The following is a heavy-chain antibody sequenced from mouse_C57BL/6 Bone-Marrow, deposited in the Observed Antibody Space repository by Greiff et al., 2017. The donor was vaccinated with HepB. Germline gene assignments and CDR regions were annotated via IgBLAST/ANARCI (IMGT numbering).Heavy chain of an antibody. Sequence: QVQLKQPGTELVKPGASVKLSCKASGYTFTSYWMHWVKQRPGQGLEWIGNINPSNGGTNYNEKFKSKATLTVDKSSSTAYMQLSSLTSEDSAVYYCARNSGLRRDGEYYFDYWGQGTTLTVSS. J-gene: IGHJ2*01. V-gene: IGHV1-53*01. CDR3: ARNSGLRRDGEYYFDY. CDR1: GYTFTSYW. CDR2: INPSNGGT. D-gene: IGHD2-4*01.